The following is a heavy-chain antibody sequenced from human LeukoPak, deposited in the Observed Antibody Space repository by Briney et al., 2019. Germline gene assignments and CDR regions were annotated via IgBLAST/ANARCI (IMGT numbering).Heavy chain of an antibody. D-gene: IGHD5-18*01. CDR3: AREGYNYGSDAFDI. Sequence: PGGSLRLSCVASGFTLSDHNMDWVRQATGKGLEWVGRSRKRGNKYVTENAASVKGRFTISRDDSNNSLYLQMNSLRTEDTAAYYCAREGYNYGSDAFDIWGQGTMVTVSS. V-gene: IGHV3-72*01. CDR1: GFTLSDHN. J-gene: IGHJ3*02. CDR2: SRKRGNKYVT.